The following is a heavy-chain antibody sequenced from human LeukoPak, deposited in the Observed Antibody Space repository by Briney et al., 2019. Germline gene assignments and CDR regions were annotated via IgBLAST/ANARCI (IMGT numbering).Heavy chain of an antibody. CDR2: INHSGST. CDR1: GGSFSGYY. D-gene: IGHD6-13*01. CDR3: ARWLSSWYDY. Sequence: SETLSLTCAVYGGSFSGYYWSWIRQPPGKGLEWIGEINHSGSTNYNPSLKSRVTILVDTSKNQFSLKLSSVTAADTAVYYCARWLSSWYDYWGQGTLDTVSS. J-gene: IGHJ4*02. V-gene: IGHV4-34*01.